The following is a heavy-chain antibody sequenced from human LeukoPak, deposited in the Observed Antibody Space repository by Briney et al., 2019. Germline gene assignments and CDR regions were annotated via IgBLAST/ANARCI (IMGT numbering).Heavy chain of an antibody. V-gene: IGHV4-38-2*02. CDR1: GYSISSGYY. CDR2: IYHSGST. J-gene: IGHJ4*02. Sequence: SEALSLTRTVSGYSISSGYYWGWIRQPPGKGLEWIGSIYHSGSTYYNPSLKSRVTISVDTSKNQFSLKLSSVTAADTAVYYCARLGPASGYDPLYFDYWGQGTLVTVSS. D-gene: IGHD5-12*01. CDR3: ARLGPASGYDPLYFDY.